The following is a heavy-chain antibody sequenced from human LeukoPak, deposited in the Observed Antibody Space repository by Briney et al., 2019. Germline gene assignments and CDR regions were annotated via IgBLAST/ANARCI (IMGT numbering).Heavy chain of an antibody. CDR1: GYTFTGYY. CDR3: APGIVATLYGGFGVY. CDR2: INPNSGGT. Sequence: GASVKVSCKASGYTFTGYYMHWVRQAPGQGLEWMGWINPNSGGTNYAQKFQGRVTLTRDTSISTAYMELSRLRSDDTAVYYCAPGIVATLYGGFGVYWGQGTLVTVSS. J-gene: IGHJ4*02. D-gene: IGHD5-12*01. V-gene: IGHV1-2*02.